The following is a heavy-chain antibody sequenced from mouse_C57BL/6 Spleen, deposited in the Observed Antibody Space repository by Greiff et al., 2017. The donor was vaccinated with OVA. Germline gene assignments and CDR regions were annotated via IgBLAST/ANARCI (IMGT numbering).Heavy chain of an antibody. V-gene: IGHV1-42*01. J-gene: IGHJ4*01. D-gene: IGHD2-2*01. Sequence: EVQLKQSGPELVKPGASVKISCKASGYSFTGYYMNWVKQSPEKSLEWIGEINPSTGGTTYNQKFKAKATLTVDKSSSTAYMQLKSLTSEDSAVYDCARTYGYDVEAMDYWGQGTSVTVSS. CDR1: GYSFTGYY. CDR2: INPSTGGT. CDR3: ARTYGYDVEAMDY.